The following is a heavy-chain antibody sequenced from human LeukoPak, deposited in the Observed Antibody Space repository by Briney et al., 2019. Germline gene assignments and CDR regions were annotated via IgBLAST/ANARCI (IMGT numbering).Heavy chain of an antibody. CDR3: ARVHTYYDFWSAPPYIGY. Sequence: ASVKVSCKASGYTFTSYGISWVRQAPGQGLEWMGWISAYNGNTNYAQKLQGRVTMTTDTSTSTAYMELRSLRSDDTAVYYCARVHTYYDFWSAPPYIGYWGQGTLVTVSS. CDR1: GYTFTSYG. V-gene: IGHV1-18*01. CDR2: ISAYNGNT. J-gene: IGHJ4*02. D-gene: IGHD3-3*01.